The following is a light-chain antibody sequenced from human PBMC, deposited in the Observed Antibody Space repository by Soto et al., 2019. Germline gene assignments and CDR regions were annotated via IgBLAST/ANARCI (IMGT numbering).Light chain of an antibody. J-gene: IGLJ3*02. Sequence: QSVLTQPPSVSGAPGQRVTISCTGSSSNIGAPYDVHWYQQLPGTAPKLLISGHNNRPSGVPDRFSGSKSGTSASLAITGLQAEDEATYYCHSYDSSLSAVVFGVGTKLTVL. CDR3: HSYDSSLSAVV. V-gene: IGLV1-40*01. CDR1: SSNIGAPYD. CDR2: GHN.